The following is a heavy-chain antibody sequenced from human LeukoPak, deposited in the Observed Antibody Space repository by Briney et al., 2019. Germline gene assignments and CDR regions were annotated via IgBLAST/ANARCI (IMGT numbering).Heavy chain of an antibody. CDR3: ARGLVAANPGSFDM. D-gene: IGHD2-15*01. V-gene: IGHV4-31*03. CDR2: IYYSGST. Sequence: SETLSLTCTVSGGSISSGGYYWSWIRQHPGKGLEWIGYIYYSGSTYYNPSLKSRVTISVDTSKNQFSLKLSSVTAADTAVYYCARGLVAANPGSFDMWGQGTMVTVCS. J-gene: IGHJ3*02. CDR1: GGSISSGGYY.